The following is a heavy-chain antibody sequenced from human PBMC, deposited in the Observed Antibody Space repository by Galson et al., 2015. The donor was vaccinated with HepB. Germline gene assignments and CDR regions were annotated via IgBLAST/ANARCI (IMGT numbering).Heavy chain of an antibody. CDR1: GFTFDDSA. Sequence: SLRLSCAASGFTFDDSAMHWVRQAPGKGLEWISGISWNGNNIGYADSVKGRFTISRDNTKNSLYLQMHSLRAEDTAFYYCARGAYDDYVFGSYDNWGQGTLVTVSS. CDR2: ISWNGNNI. V-gene: IGHV3-9*01. CDR3: ARGAYDDYVFGSYDN. D-gene: IGHD4-17*01. J-gene: IGHJ4*02.